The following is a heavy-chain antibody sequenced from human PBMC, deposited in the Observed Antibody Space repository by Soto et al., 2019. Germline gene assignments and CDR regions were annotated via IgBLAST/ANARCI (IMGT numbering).Heavy chain of an antibody. V-gene: IGHV1-18*01. D-gene: IGHD5-18*01. CDR1: GYIFTDYG. Sequence: QVQLVQSGAEVKKPGASVKVSCKASGYIFTDYGISWVRQAPGQGLEWMGWVNIRSGDINHAQNLQGRVTMTTDRSTGTAYLEFRSLTLDDTALYYCARERRGYTYGDTWGQGTLVTVSS. CDR2: VNIRSGDI. J-gene: IGHJ5*02. CDR3: ARERRGYTYGDT.